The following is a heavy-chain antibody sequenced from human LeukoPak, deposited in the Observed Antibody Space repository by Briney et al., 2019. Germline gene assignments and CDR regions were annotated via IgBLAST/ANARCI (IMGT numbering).Heavy chain of an antibody. CDR1: GGSISSYY. Sequence: PSETLSLTCTVSGGSISSYYWSWIRQPPGKGLEWIGYIYYSGSTNYNPSLKSRVTISVDTSKNQFSLKLTSVTAADTAVYYCAREGSSSWSGYFQHWGQGTLVTVSS. V-gene: IGHV4-59*01. CDR2: IYYSGST. CDR3: AREGSSSWSGYFQH. D-gene: IGHD6-13*01. J-gene: IGHJ1*01.